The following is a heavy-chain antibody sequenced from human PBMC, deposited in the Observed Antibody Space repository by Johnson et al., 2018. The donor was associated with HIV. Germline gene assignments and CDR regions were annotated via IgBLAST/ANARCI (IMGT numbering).Heavy chain of an antibody. V-gene: IGHV3-30*04. CDR2: ISYDGSSK. CDR1: GFTFSSYA. Sequence: QVQLVESGGGVVQPGRSLRLSCAASGFTFSSYALHWVRQAPGKGLECVAVISYDGSSKYYADSVKGPFTISRDNAKNSLYLQMNSLRAEDTAVYYWAREMAWEDAFDIWGQGTMVTVSS. J-gene: IGHJ3*02. CDR3: AREMAWEDAFDI. D-gene: IGHD5-24*01.